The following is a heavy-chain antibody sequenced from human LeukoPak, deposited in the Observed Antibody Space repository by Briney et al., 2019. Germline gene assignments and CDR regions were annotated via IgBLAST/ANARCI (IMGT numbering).Heavy chain of an antibody. Sequence: GASVKVSCKASGYTFIDYYIHWVYQAPGKGLEWIGRVDPQGRRQKFAGKFQGRVTINADTSTDTAYMELSSLRYEDTGVYFCFANSGSYQGWFDPWGQGTLVTVSS. V-gene: IGHV1-69-2*01. J-gene: IGHJ5*02. D-gene: IGHD1-26*01. CDR3: FANSGSYQGWFDP. CDR2: VDPQGRRQ. CDR1: GYTFIDYY.